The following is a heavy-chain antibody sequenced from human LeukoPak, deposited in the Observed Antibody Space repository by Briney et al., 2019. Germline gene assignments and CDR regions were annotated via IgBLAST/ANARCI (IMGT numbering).Heavy chain of an antibody. CDR2: IIPIFGTA. Sequence: GASVKVSCKASGYTFTSYAISWVRQAPGQGLEWMGGIIPIFGTANYAQKFQGRVTITADESTSTAYMELSSLRSEDTAVYYCARPKLPPYLGDNQYNWFDPWGQGTLVTVSS. CDR1: GYTFTSYA. D-gene: IGHD5-24*01. CDR3: ARPKLPPYLGDNQYNWFDP. V-gene: IGHV1-69*13. J-gene: IGHJ5*02.